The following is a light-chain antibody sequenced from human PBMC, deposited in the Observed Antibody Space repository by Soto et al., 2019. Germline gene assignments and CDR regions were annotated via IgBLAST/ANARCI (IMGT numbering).Light chain of an antibody. CDR2: EAS. CDR1: QIISSY. J-gene: IGKJ1*01. Sequence: DIQMAQSPSSLFASVGERVTITCRASQIISSYLNWYQQKPGKVPKVLIYEASNLQSGVPSRFRGGGSGTEFTLTISSLQPEDVATYYCQNFGSAPQTFGQGTKVDIK. V-gene: IGKV1-27*01. CDR3: QNFGSAPQT.